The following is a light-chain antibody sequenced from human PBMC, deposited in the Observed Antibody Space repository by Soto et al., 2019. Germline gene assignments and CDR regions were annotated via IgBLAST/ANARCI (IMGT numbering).Light chain of an antibody. J-gene: IGKJ1*01. CDR2: GAS. CDR1: QSVSSN. CDR3: QQYNNWPPVT. V-gene: IGKV3-15*01. Sequence: IVLTQSPATLSVSPGERATLSCRASQSVSSNLAWYQQKPGQAPRLLISGASTRATGIPARFSGSGSGTEFTLTISSLQSEDFAVYYCQQYNNWPPVTFGQGTKVDIK.